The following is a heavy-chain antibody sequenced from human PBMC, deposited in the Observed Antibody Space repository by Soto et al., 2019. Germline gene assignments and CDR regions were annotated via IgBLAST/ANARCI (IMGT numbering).Heavy chain of an antibody. CDR3: ARQSSGSYFGAFDI. CDR2: ISYDGSNK. V-gene: IGHV3-30-3*01. Sequence: GGSLRLSCAASGFTFSSYAMHWVRQAPGKGLEWVAVISYDGSNKYYADSVKGRFTISRDNSKNTLYLQMNSLRAEDTAVYYCARQSSGSYFGAFDIWGQGTMVTVSS. CDR1: GFTFSSYA. D-gene: IGHD1-26*01. J-gene: IGHJ3*02.